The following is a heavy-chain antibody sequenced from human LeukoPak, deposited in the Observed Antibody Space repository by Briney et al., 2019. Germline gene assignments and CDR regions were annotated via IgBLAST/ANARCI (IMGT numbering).Heavy chain of an antibody. D-gene: IGHD6-13*01. CDR2: MNPNSGNT. Sequence: ASVKVSCRASGYTFTSYDINWVRQATGQGLEWMGWMNPNSGNTGYAQKFQGRVTMTRNTSISTAYMELSSLRSEDTAVYYCARAYGMAAAFGPGYWGQGTLVTVSS. V-gene: IGHV1-8*01. CDR1: GYTFTSYD. J-gene: IGHJ4*02. CDR3: ARAYGMAAAFGPGY.